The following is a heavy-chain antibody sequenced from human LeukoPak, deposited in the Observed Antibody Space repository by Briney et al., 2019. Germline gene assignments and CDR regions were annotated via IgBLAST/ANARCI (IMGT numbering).Heavy chain of an antibody. CDR2: ISSTSTTV. J-gene: IGHJ4*02. CDR1: GFTLSNYS. V-gene: IGHV3-48*01. D-gene: IGHD2-15*01. Sequence: GGSLRLSCAASGFTLSNYSMNWVRQAPGKGLEWVSYISSTSTTVYYTDSVKGRFTISRDNSKNTLYLQMNSLRAEDTAVYYCARYCSGGSCHYFDYWGQGTLVTVSS. CDR3: ARYCSGGSCHYFDY.